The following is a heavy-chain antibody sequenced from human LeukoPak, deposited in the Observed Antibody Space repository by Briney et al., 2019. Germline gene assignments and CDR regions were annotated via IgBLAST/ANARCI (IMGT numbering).Heavy chain of an antibody. Sequence: PSETLSLTCTVSGGSISSYYRSWIRQPPGKGLEWIGYIYYSGSTNYNPSLKSRVTISVDTSKNQFSLKLSSVTAADTAVYYCARPPGVSHDAFDIWGQGTMVTVSS. CDR1: GGSISSYY. D-gene: IGHD5/OR15-5a*01. CDR3: ARPPGVSHDAFDI. CDR2: IYYSGST. V-gene: IGHV4-59*12. J-gene: IGHJ3*02.